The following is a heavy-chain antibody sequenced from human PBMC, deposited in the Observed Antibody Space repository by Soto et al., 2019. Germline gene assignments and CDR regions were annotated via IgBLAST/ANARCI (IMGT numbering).Heavy chain of an antibody. Sequence: QVQLQESGPGLVKPSETLSLTCVVSGGSINSSYWWNWVRQPPGKGLEWIGEISHGGSTNFNPSPKSRATISVDKSKNHLSLKLDSVTAADTAVYYCAREVSRNQAFEYWGQGTLVTVSS. CDR1: GGSINSSYW. D-gene: IGHD2-21*01. CDR2: ISHGGST. J-gene: IGHJ4*02. V-gene: IGHV4-4*02. CDR3: AREVSRNQAFEY.